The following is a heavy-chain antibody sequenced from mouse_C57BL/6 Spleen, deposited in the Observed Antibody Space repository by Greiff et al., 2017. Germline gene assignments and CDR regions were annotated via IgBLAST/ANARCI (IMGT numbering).Heavy chain of an antibody. V-gene: IGHV1-18*01. CDR3: ARRAYFYYGSSFYYFDY. Sequence: VQLQQSGPELVKPGASVKISCKASGYTFTDYNMDWVKQSHGKSLEWIGDINPNNGGTIYNQKFKGKATLTVDKSSSTAYMELRSLTSEDTAVYDCARRAYFYYGSSFYYFDYWGQGTTLTVSS. J-gene: IGHJ2*01. CDR2: INPNNGGT. D-gene: IGHD1-1*01. CDR1: GYTFTDYN.